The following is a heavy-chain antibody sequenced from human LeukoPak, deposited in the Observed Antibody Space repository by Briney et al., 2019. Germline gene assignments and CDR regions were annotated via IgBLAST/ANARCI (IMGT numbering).Heavy chain of an antibody. CDR3: ARLKQWLVHWYFDL. J-gene: IGHJ2*01. D-gene: IGHD6-19*01. CDR2: IYYSGST. V-gene: IGHV4-59*08. CDR1: GGSISSYY. Sequence: SETLSLTCTVSGGSISSYYWSWIRQPPGKGLEWIGYIYYSGSTNYNPSLKSRVTISVDTSKNQFSLKLSSVTAADTAVYYCARLKQWLVHWYFDLWGRGTLVTVSS.